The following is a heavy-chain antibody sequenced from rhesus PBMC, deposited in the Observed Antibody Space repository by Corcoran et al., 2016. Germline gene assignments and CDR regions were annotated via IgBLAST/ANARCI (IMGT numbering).Heavy chain of an antibody. Sequence: EVQLVQSGAEVKRPGESLRISCKTSGYSFTSSWISWVRQMPGKGLEWMGSIYPGDSDTRYSPSFQGQVTISDDKSSSTTYLQWSSLKASDTATYYWANSPSGYDAFDFWGQGLRVTVSS. CDR3: ANSPSGYDAFDF. V-gene: IGHV5S1*01. J-gene: IGHJ3*01. CDR2: IYPGDSDT. CDR1: GYSFTSSW. D-gene: IGHD3-28*01.